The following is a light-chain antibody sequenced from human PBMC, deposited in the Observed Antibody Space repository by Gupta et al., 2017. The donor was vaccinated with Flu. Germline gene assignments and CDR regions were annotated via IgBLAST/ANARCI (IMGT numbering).Light chain of an antibody. J-gene: IGLJ2*01. CDR1: PSNIGENF. CDR2: YNV. Sequence: QSALTQPPSVSGTPGQRVAISCSGRPSNIGENFVYWYKQVSGAAPKLRSFYNVQRPSGVPDRFSGSKSGTSASLDITELRSEDEADYYCAAWDGNLNFGLFGGGTKLTVL. CDR3: AAWDGNLNFGL. V-gene: IGLV1-47*02.